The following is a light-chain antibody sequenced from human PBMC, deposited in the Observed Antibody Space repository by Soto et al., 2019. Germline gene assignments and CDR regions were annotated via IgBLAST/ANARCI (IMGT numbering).Light chain of an antibody. CDR2: DAS. CDR3: QKSSNWPWT. J-gene: IGKJ1*01. V-gene: IGKV3-11*01. Sequence: EIVLAQSPGTLSLSPGERATLSCRASQSVSSYLAWYQQKPGQAPRLLIYDASNRATGIPARFSGSGSGTDFTRSISSLEPEDVAVYYRQKSSNWPWTFGHGTQLDSK. CDR1: QSVSSY.